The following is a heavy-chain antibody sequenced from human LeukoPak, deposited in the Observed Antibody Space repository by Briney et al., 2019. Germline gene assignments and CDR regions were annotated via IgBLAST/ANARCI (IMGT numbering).Heavy chain of an antibody. CDR3: ARMEGYSYSDY. Sequence: EASVTVSCKASGGTFSSYAISWVRQAPGQGLEWMGGIIPIFGTANYAQKFQGRVTITADESTSTAYMELSSLRSEDTAVYYCARMEGYSYSDYWGQGTLVTASS. CDR1: GGTFSSYA. CDR2: IIPIFGTA. V-gene: IGHV1-69*13. J-gene: IGHJ4*02. D-gene: IGHD5-18*01.